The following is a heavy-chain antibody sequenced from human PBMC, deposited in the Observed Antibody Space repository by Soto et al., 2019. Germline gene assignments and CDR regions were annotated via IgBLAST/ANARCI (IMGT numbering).Heavy chain of an antibody. CDR2: IYYSGST. D-gene: IGHD2-2*01. Sequence: QLQLQESGPGLVKPSETLSLTCTVSGGSISSSSYYWGWIRQPPGKGLEWIGSIYYSGSTYYNPSLTGRVTIAVDTSKQQFAPKLSSVTAADTAVYYCARQGGVIVVVPAALDFDYWGQGTLVTVSS. CDR1: GGSISSSSYY. V-gene: IGHV4-39*01. CDR3: ARQGGVIVVVPAALDFDY. J-gene: IGHJ4*02.